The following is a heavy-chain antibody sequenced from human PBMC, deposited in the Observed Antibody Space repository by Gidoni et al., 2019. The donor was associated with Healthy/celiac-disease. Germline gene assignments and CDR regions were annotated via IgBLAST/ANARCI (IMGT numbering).Heavy chain of an antibody. J-gene: IGHJ4*02. CDR3: AKDGVGADTKFDY. V-gene: IGHV3-30*18. D-gene: IGHD2-15*01. Sequence: QVQLVESGGGVVQPGRSLSLSCAASGFTFSSYGMHWVRQAPGKGLEWVAVISYDGSNKYYADSVKGRFTISRDNSKNTLYLQMNSLRAEDTAVYYCAKDGVGADTKFDYWGQGTLVTVSS. CDR2: ISYDGSNK. CDR1: GFTFSSYG.